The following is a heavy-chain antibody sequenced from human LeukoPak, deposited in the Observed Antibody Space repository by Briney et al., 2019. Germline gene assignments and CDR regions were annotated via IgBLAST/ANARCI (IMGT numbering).Heavy chain of an antibody. CDR3: AGSGISVSWMGMDV. CDR1: GFIFSCCG. D-gene: IGHD1-20*01. V-gene: IGHV3-30*03. J-gene: IGHJ6*02. Sequence: PGGSLRLSRAASGFIFSCCGMHWVRQAPGKGLEWVALISFDGSNEYYADSVKGRFTISRDNSKNTLYLQMNSLRTEDMAVYYCAGSGISVSWMGMDVWGQGTTVTVSS. CDR2: ISFDGSNE.